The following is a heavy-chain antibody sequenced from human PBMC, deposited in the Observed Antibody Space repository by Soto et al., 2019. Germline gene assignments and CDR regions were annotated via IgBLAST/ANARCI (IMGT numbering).Heavy chain of an antibody. V-gene: IGHV4-34*01. J-gene: IGHJ5*02. CDR1: GGSFSGYS. Sequence: SETLSLTCAVSGGSFSGYSWSWIRQPPGKGLEWIGQINLSGDTNYNPSLKSRVTISVDTSKNQFSLKLSSVTAADTAVYYCARALAEGYCSGGSCYQPNNWFDPWGQGTLVTVSS. D-gene: IGHD2-15*01. CDR3: ARALAEGYCSGGSCYQPNNWFDP. CDR2: INLSGDT.